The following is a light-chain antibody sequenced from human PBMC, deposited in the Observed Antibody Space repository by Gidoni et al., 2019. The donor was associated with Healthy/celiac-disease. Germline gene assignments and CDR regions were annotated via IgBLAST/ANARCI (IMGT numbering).Light chain of an antibody. CDR3: QQYYSTPFT. J-gene: IGKJ3*01. V-gene: IGKV4-1*01. Sequence: DIVMTPSPDSLAVSLVEMATINCKSSQSVLYSSNNKNYIAWYQQNPGQPPKLLNSWASTRESGVPDRISGSGSGTDFTLTISSLQAEDVAVYYCQQYYSTPFTFGPXTKVDIK. CDR2: WAS. CDR1: QSVLYSSNNKNY.